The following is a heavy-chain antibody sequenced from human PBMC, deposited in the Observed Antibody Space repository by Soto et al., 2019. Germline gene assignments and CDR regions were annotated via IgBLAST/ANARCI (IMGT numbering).Heavy chain of an antibody. CDR3: ARFRHVVVVAATSGVAEYFQH. D-gene: IGHD2-15*01. V-gene: IGHV4-39*07. CDR2: IYYSGST. Sequence: SETLSLTCTVSGGSISRSSYYWGWIRQPPGKGLEWIGSIYYSGSTYYNPSLKSRVTISVDTSKNQFSLKLSSVTAADTAVYYCARFRHVVVVAATSGVAEYFQHWGQGTLVT. CDR1: GGSISRSSYY. J-gene: IGHJ1*01.